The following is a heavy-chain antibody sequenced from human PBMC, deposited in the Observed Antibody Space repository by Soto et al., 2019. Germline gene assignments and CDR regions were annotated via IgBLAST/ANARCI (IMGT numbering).Heavy chain of an antibody. CDR1: GFSLSTSGMC. J-gene: IGHJ6*02. CDR2: IDWDDDT. Sequence: GPTLVNPTQTLSLTCTFSGFSLSTSGMCVSWIRQPPGKALEWLARIDWDDDTYYSTSLKARLTISKDTSNSQVVLTMTNMDPVDTATYYCARLRRVTRVRGAALYGMDVWGQGTTVTVSS. CDR3: ARLRRVTRVRGAALYGMDV. V-gene: IGHV2-70*11. D-gene: IGHD3-10*01.